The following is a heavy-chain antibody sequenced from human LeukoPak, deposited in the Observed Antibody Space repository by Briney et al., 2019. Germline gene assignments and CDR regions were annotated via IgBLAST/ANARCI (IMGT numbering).Heavy chain of an antibody. CDR2: ISYDGSTK. CDR3: AKYDFWSGYGIDV. V-gene: IGHV3-30*18. D-gene: IGHD3-3*01. CDR1: GFTFSSSG. Sequence: GRSLRLSCAASGFTFSSSGMHWVRQAPGKGLEWVAVISYDGSTKCYADSVKGRFTISRDNSKNTLYLQMNSLRAEDTAVYYSAKYDFWSGYGIDVWGQGTTVTVSS. J-gene: IGHJ6*02.